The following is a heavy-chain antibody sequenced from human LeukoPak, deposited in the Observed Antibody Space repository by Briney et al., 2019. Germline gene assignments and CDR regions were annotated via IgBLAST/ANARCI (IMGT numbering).Heavy chain of an antibody. CDR1: GGSISSSSYY. J-gene: IGHJ4*02. CDR3: ARGYDFWSGFSDDY. D-gene: IGHD3-3*01. V-gene: IGHV4-39*07. CDR2: IYYSGST. Sequence: SETLSLTCTVSGGSISSSSYYWGWIRQPPGKGLEWIGSIYYSGSTYYNPSLKSRVTISVDTSKNQFSLKLSPVTAADTAVYYCARGYDFWSGFSDDYWGQGTLVTVSS.